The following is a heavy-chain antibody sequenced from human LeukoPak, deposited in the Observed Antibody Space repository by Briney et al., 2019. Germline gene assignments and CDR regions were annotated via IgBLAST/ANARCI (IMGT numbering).Heavy chain of an antibody. CDR1: GFTFSSYA. CDR2: ISYDGSNK. CDR3: AREIVAGTYDY. D-gene: IGHD6-19*01. J-gene: IGHJ4*02. Sequence: GRSLRLSCAASGFTFSSYAMHWVRQAPGKGLEWVAVISYDGSNKYYADSVKGRFTISRDNSKNTLYLQMNSLRAEDTAVYYCAREIVAGTYDYWGQGTLVTVSS. V-gene: IGHV3-30-3*01.